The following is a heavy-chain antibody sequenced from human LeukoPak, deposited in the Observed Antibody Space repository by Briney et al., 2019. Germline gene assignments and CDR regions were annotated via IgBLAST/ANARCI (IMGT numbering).Heavy chain of an antibody. CDR2: ISWDGDNT. D-gene: IGHD6-19*01. CDR3: AKGNSIAVAAFFDY. V-gene: IGHV3-43*01. Sequence: GSLRLSCAASGFTFDDYTMSWVRQAPGKGLEWVALISWDGDNTYYADSVKGRFTISRDNSKNSLYLQMNSLRTDDTALYYCAKGNSIAVAAFFDYWGQGTLVTVSS. CDR1: GFTFDDYT. J-gene: IGHJ4*02.